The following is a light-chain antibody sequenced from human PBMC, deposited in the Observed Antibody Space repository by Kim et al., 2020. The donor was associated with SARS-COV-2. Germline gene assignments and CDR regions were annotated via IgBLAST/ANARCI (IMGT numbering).Light chain of an antibody. CDR2: SAS. J-gene: IGKJ3*01. V-gene: IGKV1-9*01. Sequence: DIQLTQSSSFLSASVGDRVTITCRASQGISSSLAWYQQSPGKAPKLLIYSASTLQSGVPSRFSGSGSGTEFTLTISSLQSEDFATYYCQQLNAYPCTYGPGTKVDIK. CDR3: QQLNAYPCT. CDR1: QGISSS.